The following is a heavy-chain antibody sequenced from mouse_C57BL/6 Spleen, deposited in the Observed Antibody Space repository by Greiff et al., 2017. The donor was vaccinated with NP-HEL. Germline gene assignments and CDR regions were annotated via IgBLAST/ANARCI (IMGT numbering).Heavy chain of an antibody. Sequence: QVQLQQSGAELVRPGASVTLSCKASGYTFTDYAMHWVKQTPVHGLEWIGAIDPETGGTTYNQKFKGKAILTADTSSNTAYMQLRSLTSEDSAVYYCAKSYGNYLYDFDYWGQGTTLTVAS. CDR1: GYTFTDYA. CDR3: AKSYGNYLYDFDY. J-gene: IGHJ2*01. V-gene: IGHV1-15*01. D-gene: IGHD2-1*01. CDR2: IDPETGGT.